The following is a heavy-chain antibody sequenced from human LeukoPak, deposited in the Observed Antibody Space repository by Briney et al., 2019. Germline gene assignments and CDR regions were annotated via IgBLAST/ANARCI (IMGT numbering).Heavy chain of an antibody. CDR2: IYYSGST. D-gene: IGHD2-8*01. Sequence: SETLSLTCTVSGGSISSGDYYWSWIRQPPGKGLEWIGYIYYSGSTYYNPSLKSRVTISVDTSKNQFSLKLSSVTAADTAVYYCARGVAYCTNGICYSRETEYFQYWGQGTLVTVSS. J-gene: IGHJ1*01. CDR1: GGSISSGDYY. V-gene: IGHV4-30-4*01. CDR3: ARGVAYCTNGICYSRETEYFQY.